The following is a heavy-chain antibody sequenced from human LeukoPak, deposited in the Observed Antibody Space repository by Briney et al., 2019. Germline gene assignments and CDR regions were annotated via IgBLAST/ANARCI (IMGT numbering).Heavy chain of an antibody. J-gene: IGHJ5*02. CDR2: IIPIFGTA. CDR1: GGTFSSYA. D-gene: IGHD3-3*01. CDR3: ARREYDFWSGYPDTGNWFDP. V-gene: IGHV1-69*06. Sequence: ASVKVSCKASGGTFSSYAISWVRQAPGQGLEWMGGIIPIFGTANYAQKFQGRVTITADKSTSTAYMELSSLRSEDTAVYYCARREYDFWSGYPDTGNWFDPWGQGTLVTVSS.